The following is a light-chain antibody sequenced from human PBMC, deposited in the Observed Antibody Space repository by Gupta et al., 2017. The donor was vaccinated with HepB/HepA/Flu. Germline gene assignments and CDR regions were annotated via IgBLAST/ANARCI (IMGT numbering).Light chain of an antibody. Sequence: EVVLTQSPGTLSLSPGEAATLSCRASQSFSSNHLAWYQQKPGQAPRLIIYGGSLRATDIPVRFSGRGSGTHFTLTISRLEPEDFGIYFCQYHGASPFPFGQGTKVEIK. CDR2: GGS. J-gene: IGKJ1*01. V-gene: IGKV3-20*01. CDR3: QYHGASPFP. CDR1: QSFSSNH.